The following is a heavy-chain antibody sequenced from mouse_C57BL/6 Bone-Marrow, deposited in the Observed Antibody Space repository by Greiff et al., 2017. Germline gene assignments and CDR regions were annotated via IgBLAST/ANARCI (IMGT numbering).Heavy chain of an antibody. J-gene: IGHJ3*01. V-gene: IGHV1-59*01. CDR3: ARSRDGYYLAWFAY. CDR1: GYTFTSSW. Sequence: VQLQQPVAELVRPGTSVKLSCKASGYTFTSSWMHWVKQRPGQGLEWIGVFDPSDSYPNYNQRFKGKATLPEDPSSRPAYMKLSSLTSEDSAVYFCARSRDGYYLAWFAYWGQATLVTVSA. D-gene: IGHD2-3*01. CDR2: FDPSDSYP.